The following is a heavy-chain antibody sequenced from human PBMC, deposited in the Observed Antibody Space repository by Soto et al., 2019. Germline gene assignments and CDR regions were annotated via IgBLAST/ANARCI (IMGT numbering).Heavy chain of an antibody. D-gene: IGHD4-17*01. V-gene: IGHV3-48*01. Sequence: PGGSLRLSCAASGFTFSDYYMNWVRQAPGKGLEWVSYISSSSSTIYYADSVKGRFTISRDNAKNSLYLQMNSLRAEDTAVYYCARIGRLRWGDYWGQGTLVTVSS. CDR1: GFTFSDYY. CDR3: ARIGRLRWGDY. CDR2: ISSSSSTI. J-gene: IGHJ4*02.